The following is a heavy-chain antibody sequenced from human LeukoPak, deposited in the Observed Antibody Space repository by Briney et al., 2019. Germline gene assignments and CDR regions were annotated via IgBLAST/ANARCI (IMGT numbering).Heavy chain of an antibody. J-gene: IGHJ4*02. CDR2: IRYDGSNK. Sequence: GGSLRLPCAASGFTFSSYGMHWVRQAPGKGLEWVAFIRYDGSNKYYADSVKGRFTISRDNSKNTLYLQMNSLRAEDTAVYYCARESQAGYYGSGSSPGPLGYWGQGTLVTVSS. D-gene: IGHD3-10*01. V-gene: IGHV3-30*02. CDR3: ARESQAGYYGSGSSPGPLGY. CDR1: GFTFSSYG.